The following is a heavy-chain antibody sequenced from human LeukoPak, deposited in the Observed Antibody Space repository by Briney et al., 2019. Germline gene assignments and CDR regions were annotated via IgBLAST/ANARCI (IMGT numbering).Heavy chain of an antibody. J-gene: IGHJ4*02. CDR1: GSSFTSYW. V-gene: IGHV5-51*01. D-gene: IGHD6-13*01. Sequence: GASLQISCQGSGSSFTSYWIGWVRQLPGKGLEWMGIIYPGDSDTRYSPSFQGQVTISADKSISTAYLQWSSLKASDTAMYYCARREGQSSSLDYWGQGTLVTVSS. CDR2: IYPGDSDT. CDR3: ARREGQSSSLDY.